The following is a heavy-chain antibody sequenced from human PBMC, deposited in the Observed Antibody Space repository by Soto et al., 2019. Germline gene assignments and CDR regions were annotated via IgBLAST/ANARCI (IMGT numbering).Heavy chain of an antibody. CDR3: ARPVTGTASYYYYYGMDV. CDR1: GYTFTGYY. V-gene: IGHV1-2*02. Sequence: VKVSCKASGYTFTGYYMHWVRQAPGQGLEWMGWINPNSGGTNYAQKFQGRVTMTRDTSISTAYMELSRLRSDDTAVYYCARPVTGTASYYYYYGMDVWGQGTTVTVSS. J-gene: IGHJ6*02. CDR2: INPNSGGT. D-gene: IGHD1-20*01.